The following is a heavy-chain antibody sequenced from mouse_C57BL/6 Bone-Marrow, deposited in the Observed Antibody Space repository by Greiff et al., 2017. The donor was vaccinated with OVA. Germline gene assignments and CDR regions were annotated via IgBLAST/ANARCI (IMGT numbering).Heavy chain of an antibody. CDR2: IDPENGDT. J-gene: IGHJ2*01. CDR1: GFNIKDDY. CDR3: TTRATVPKRGYYFDY. Sequence: EVKLVESGAELVRPGASVKLSCTASGFNIKDDYMHWVKQRPEQGLEWIGWIDPENGDTEYASKFQGKATITADTSSNTAYLQLSSLTSEDTAVYYCTTRATVPKRGYYFDYWGQGTTLTVSS. D-gene: IGHD1-1*01. V-gene: IGHV14-4*01.